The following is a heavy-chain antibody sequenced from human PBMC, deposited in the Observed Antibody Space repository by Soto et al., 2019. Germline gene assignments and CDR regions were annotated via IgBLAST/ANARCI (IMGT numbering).Heavy chain of an antibody. CDR3: ARVAVYYYGSGSYFIGWFDP. J-gene: IGHJ5*02. Sequence: SETLSLTCTVSGGSISSYYWSWIRQPPGKGLGWIGYIYYSGSTNYNPSLKSRVTISVDTSKNQFSLKLSSVTAADTAVYYCARVAVYYYGSGSYFIGWFDPWGQGTLVTVS. V-gene: IGHV4-59*01. D-gene: IGHD3-10*01. CDR2: IYYSGST. CDR1: GGSISSYY.